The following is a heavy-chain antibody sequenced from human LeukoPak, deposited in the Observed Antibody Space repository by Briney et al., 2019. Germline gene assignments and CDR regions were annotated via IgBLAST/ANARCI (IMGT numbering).Heavy chain of an antibody. D-gene: IGHD1-26*01. Sequence: GGSLRLSCAASGFTFRSYWMHWVRQAPGKGLFWVSRINIDGSSGSYADSVEGRFTISRDNAKNTLYLQMNSLRAEDTAVYYCTREVSGSLYFDYWGQGTLVTVSS. V-gene: IGHV3-74*01. CDR3: TREVSGSLYFDY. CDR2: INIDGSSG. J-gene: IGHJ4*02. CDR1: GFTFRSYW.